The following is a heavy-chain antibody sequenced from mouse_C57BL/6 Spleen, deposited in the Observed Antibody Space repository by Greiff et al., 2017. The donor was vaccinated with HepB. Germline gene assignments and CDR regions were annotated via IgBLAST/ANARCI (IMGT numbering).Heavy chain of an antibody. Sequence: ESGPGLVKPSQSLSLTCSVTGYSITSGYYWNWIRQFPGNKLEWMGYISYDGSNNYNPSLKNRISIARDTSKNQFFLKLNSLTTEDTATYYCARVGTFPWYFDVWGTGTTVTVSS. J-gene: IGHJ1*03. CDR1: GYSITSGYY. CDR3: ARVGTFPWYFDV. D-gene: IGHD3-3*01. V-gene: IGHV3-6*01. CDR2: ISYDGSN.